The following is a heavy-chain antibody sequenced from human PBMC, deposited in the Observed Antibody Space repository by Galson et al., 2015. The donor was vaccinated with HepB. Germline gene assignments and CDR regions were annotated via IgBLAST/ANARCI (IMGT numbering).Heavy chain of an antibody. V-gene: IGHV1-18*01. CDR1: GYTFTSYG. J-gene: IGHJ6*03. D-gene: IGHD2-2*01. CDR2: ISAYNGNT. Sequence: SVKVSCKASGYTFTSYGISWVRQAPGQGLEWMGWISAYNGNTNYAQKLQGRVTMTTDTSTSTAYMELRSLGSDDTAVYYCARTGEDIVVVPAAGDTFYYYYYMDVWGKGTTVTVSS. CDR3: ARTGEDIVVVPAAGDTFYYYYYMDV.